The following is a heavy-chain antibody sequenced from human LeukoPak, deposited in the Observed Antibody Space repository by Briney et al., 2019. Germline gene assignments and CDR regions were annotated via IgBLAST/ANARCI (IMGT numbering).Heavy chain of an antibody. CDR1: AFPFSSYE. CDR2: ISSSSSTI. CDR3: VCLGEQAQGEERAFDI. J-gene: IGHJ3*02. V-gene: IGHV3-48*02. Sequence: GGSLRLSCAAAAFPFSSYEMKWVRQAPGKGLEWVSYISSSSSTIYYADSVKGRFTISRDNAKQCLYLQMNGLRQYERRGYCCVCLGEQAQGEERAFDIWGQGTMVTVSS. D-gene: IGHD5/OR15-5a*01.